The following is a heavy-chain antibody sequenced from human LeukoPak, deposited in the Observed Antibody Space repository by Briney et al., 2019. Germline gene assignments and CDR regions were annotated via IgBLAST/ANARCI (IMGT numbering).Heavy chain of an antibody. CDR1: GGTFISYV. V-gene: IGHV1-69*04. Sequence: GASVKVSCKASGGTFISYVISWVRQAPGQGLEWMGRIIPILGIANYAQKFQGRVTITADKSTSTAYMELSSLRSEDTAVYYCARVSPSSPFWGQGTLVTVSS. CDR2: IIPILGIA. J-gene: IGHJ4*02. CDR3: ARVSPSSPF.